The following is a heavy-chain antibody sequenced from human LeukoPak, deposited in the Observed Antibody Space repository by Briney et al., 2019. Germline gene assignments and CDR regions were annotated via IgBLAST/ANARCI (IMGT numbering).Heavy chain of an antibody. V-gene: IGHV4-61*02. CDR3: ARGYIVATSFDY. CDR1: GGSISSGSYY. J-gene: IGHJ4*02. CDR2: IYTSGST. D-gene: IGHD5-12*01. Sequence: SETLSLTCTVSGGSISSGSYYWSWIRQPAGKGLEWIGRIYTSGSTNYNPSLKSRVTISVDTSKNQFSLKLSSVTAADTAVYYCARGYIVATSFDYWGQGTLVTVFS.